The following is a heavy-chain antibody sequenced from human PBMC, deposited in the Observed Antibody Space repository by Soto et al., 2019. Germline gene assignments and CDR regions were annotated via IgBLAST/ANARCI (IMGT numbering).Heavy chain of an antibody. D-gene: IGHD3-9*01. Sequence: ASVKVSCKASGYTFTSYAMHWVRQAPGQRLEWMGWINAGNGNTKYSQKFQGRVTITRDTSASTAYLELSSLRSEDTAVYYCASHGHYDILSGHSYCDYWGQGPLVTVSS. J-gene: IGHJ4*02. V-gene: IGHV1-3*01. CDR2: INAGNGNT. CDR3: ASHGHYDILSGHSYCDY. CDR1: GYTFTSYA.